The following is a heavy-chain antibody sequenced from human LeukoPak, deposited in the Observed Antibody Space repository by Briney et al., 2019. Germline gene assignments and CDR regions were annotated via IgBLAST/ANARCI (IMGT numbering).Heavy chain of an antibody. J-gene: IGHJ4*02. V-gene: IGHV3-48*04. D-gene: IGHD2-8*02. CDR2: IISRADTT. Sequence: PGGSLRLSCAASGFTFNKWSMNWVRQAPGKGLEWVSNIISRADTTHYADSEKGRFTISRDNAKNWLFLQLNSLRAEDTAVYYCARGRGYCTGASCDIDYWGQGTLVTVSS. CDR3: ARGRGYCTGASCDIDY. CDR1: GFTFNKWS.